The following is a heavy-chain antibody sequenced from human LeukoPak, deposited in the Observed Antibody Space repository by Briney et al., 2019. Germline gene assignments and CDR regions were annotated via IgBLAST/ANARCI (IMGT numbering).Heavy chain of an antibody. CDR2: INPNSGGT. D-gene: IGHD1-1*01. CDR1: GYTFTGYY. CDR3: ARVWYPTGWKDAGY. V-gene: IGHV1-2*02. Sequence: GASVKVSCKASGYTFTGYYMHWVRQAPGQGLEWMGWINPNSGGTKYAQKFQGRVTMTRDTSISTAYMELSRLRSDDTAVYYCARVWYPTGWKDAGYWGQGTLVTVSS. J-gene: IGHJ4*02.